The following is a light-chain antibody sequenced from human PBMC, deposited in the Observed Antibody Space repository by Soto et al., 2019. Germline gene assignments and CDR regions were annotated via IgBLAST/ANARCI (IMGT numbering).Light chain of an antibody. CDR2: GAS. V-gene: IGKV3-20*01. CDR1: PSVTNY. J-gene: IGKJ5*01. CDR3: QQHGTSPIT. Sequence: EIVLTQSPGTLSLSPVERATLSCRASPSVTNYLAWHQQKPGQTPRLLVYGASSRATGIPDRFSGSGSGTDFTLTISRLEPEDFAVYYCQQHGTSPITFGQGTRLEIK.